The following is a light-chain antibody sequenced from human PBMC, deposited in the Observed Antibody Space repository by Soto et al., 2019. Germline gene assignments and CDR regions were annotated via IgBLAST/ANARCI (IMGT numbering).Light chain of an antibody. Sequence: DIQLTQSPSFLSASVGDRVTITCRASQTVSSYLVWYQQKPGQAPKVLITDASTLQSGVPSRFSGSGFGTEFTLTIRVQQPEDVATYYCQQLNNFVTFGPGTKVNI. J-gene: IGKJ3*01. CDR3: QQLNNFVT. CDR2: DAS. CDR1: QTVSSY. V-gene: IGKV1-9*01.